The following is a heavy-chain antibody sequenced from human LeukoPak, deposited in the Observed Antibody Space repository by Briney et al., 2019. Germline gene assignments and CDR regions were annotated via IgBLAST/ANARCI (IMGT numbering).Heavy chain of an antibody. CDR3: ARQLNY. Sequence: SETLSLTYTVSGGPISSSSYYWGWNSQPPGKGLEWIGSIYYSGSTYYNPSLKIRVTISVDTSKNQFSLKLSSVTAADTAVYYCARQLNYWGQGTLVTVSS. CDR2: IYYSGST. J-gene: IGHJ4*02. V-gene: IGHV4-39*01. CDR1: GGPISSSSYY.